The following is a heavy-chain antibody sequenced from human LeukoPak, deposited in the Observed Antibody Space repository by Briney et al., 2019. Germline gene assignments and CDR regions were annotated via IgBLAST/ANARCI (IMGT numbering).Heavy chain of an antibody. CDR2: IYYSGST. J-gene: IGHJ5*02. CDR1: GGSISSYY. V-gene: IGHV4-59*01. Sequence: SETLSLTCTVSGGSISSYYWSWIRQPPGKGLEWIGYIYYSGSTNYNPSLKSRVTISVDTSKNQFSLKLSSVTAADTAVYYCARDRDWFDPWGQGTLVTVSS. CDR3: ARDRDWFDP.